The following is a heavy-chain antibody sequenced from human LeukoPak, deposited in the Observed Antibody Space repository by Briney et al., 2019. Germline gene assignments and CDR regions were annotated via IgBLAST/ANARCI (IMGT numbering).Heavy chain of an antibody. J-gene: IGHJ4*02. V-gene: IGHV5-51*01. Sequence: GESLKISCKVPGYSFTSYWIGWTRQMPGKGLEWMGIIYPGDSDTRYSPSCQGQVTISDDKSISTAYLQWSSLKASDTAMYYCARQNYDFWSGYYPPFDYWGQGTLVTVSS. CDR1: GYSFTSYW. D-gene: IGHD3-3*01. CDR3: ARQNYDFWSGYYPPFDY. CDR2: IYPGDSDT.